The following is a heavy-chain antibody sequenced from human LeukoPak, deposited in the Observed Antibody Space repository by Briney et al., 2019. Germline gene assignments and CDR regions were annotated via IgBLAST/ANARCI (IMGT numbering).Heavy chain of an antibody. V-gene: IGHV3-33*06. J-gene: IGHJ4*02. CDR2: IWYDGSNK. D-gene: IGHD3-22*01. CDR1: GFTFSSYG. CDR3: AKSSQPLGSITMMPLGY. Sequence: GGSLRLSCAASGFTFSSYGMHWVRQAPGKGLERVAVIWYDGSNKYYADSVKGRFTISRDNSKNTLYLQMNSLRAEDTAVYYCAKSSQPLGSITMMPLGYWGQGTLVTVSS.